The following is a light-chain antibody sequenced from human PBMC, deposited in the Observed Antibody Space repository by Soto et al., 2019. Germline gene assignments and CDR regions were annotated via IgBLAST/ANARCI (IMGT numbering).Light chain of an antibody. J-gene: IGKJ1*01. V-gene: IGKV1-39*01. CDR2: AAS. CDR3: QQSYSTPQT. CDR1: QSISSY. Sequence: DLQMTQSPSSLSASVGHRDTITCRASQSISSYLNWYQQKPGKAPKLLIYAASSLQSGVPSRFSGSGSGTDFTLTISSLQPEDFATYYCQQSYSTPQTFGQGTKVDI.